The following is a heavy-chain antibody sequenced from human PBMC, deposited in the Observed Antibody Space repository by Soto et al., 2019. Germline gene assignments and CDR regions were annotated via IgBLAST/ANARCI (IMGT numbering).Heavy chain of an antibody. J-gene: IGHJ4*02. CDR3: ARGFDILTFGFCLDY. CDR1: GGSMSSSSYY. V-gene: IGHV4-39*01. D-gene: IGHD3-9*01. CDR2: MYFSGFYSGST. Sequence: ETLSLTCTVSGGSMSSSSYYWGWIRQPPGKGLEWIANMYFSGFYSGSTSYNPSLKSRVTISVDTSKNQFSLQVSSVTAADTAVYYCARGFDILTFGFCLDYWGQGTLVTVSS.